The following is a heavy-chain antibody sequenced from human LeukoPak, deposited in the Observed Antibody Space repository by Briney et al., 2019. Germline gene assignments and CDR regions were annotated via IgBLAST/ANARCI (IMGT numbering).Heavy chain of an antibody. CDR2: IYHSGST. CDR1: GYSISSGYY. J-gene: IGHJ4*02. Sequence: KTSETLSLTCAVSGYSISSGYYWGWIRQPPGKGLEWIGSIYHSGSTYYNPSLKSRVTISVDTSKNQFSLKLSSVTAADTAVYYCARGSTMVRGILDYWGQGTLVTVSS. D-gene: IGHD3-10*01. V-gene: IGHV4-38-2*01. CDR3: ARGSTMVRGILDY.